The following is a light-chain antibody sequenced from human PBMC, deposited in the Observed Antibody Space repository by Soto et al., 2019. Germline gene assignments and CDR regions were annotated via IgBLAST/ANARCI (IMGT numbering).Light chain of an antibody. CDR1: QSVTSTY. J-gene: IGKJ3*01. CDR3: QQYGRSPGLLT. V-gene: IGKV3-20*01. CDR2: DAS. Sequence: EIVLTQSPGTLSLSPGERVTLSCRAIQSVTSTYLAWYQQKPGQAPRLLIYDASTRATGIPDRFSGSGSGTDFTLTISRLEPEDFAVYYCQQYGRSPGLLTFGPGTKVDIQ.